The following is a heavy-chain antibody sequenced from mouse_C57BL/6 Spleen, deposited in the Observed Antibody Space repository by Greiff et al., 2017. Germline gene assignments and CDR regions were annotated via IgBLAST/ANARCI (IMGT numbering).Heavy chain of an antibody. CDR3: ARHGDYFDY. J-gene: IGHJ2*01. CDR2: ISSGGSYT. CDR1: GFTFSSYG. V-gene: IGHV5-6*01. Sequence: EVLLVESGGDLVKPGGSLKLSCAASGFTFSSYGMSWVRQTPDNRLEWVATISSGGSYTSYPDSVKGRFTISRDNAKNTLYLQMSSLKSEDTAMYYWARHGDYFDYWGQGTTLTVSS.